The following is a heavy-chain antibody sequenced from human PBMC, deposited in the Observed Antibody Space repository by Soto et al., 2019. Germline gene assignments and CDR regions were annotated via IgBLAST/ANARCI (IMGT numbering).Heavy chain of an antibody. V-gene: IGHV4-61*01. J-gene: IGHJ4*02. Sequence: WETLSLTCTVSGGSVSSGSYYWSWIRQPPGKGLEWIGYIYYSGSTNYNPSLKSRVTISVDTSKNQFSLKLSSVTAADTAVYYCARDRGDIVVVPAAIFYWGQGTLVTVSS. D-gene: IGHD2-2*01. CDR3: ARDRGDIVVVPAAIFY. CDR2: IYYSGST. CDR1: GGSVSSGSYY.